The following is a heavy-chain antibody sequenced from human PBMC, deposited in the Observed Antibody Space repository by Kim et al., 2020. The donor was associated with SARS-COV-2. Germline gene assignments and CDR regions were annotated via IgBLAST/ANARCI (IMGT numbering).Heavy chain of an antibody. Sequence: GGSLRLSCAASGFTFSSYGMHWVRQAPGKGLEWVAVISYDGSNKYYADSVKGRFTISRDNSKNTLYLQMNSLRAEDTAVYYCAKDQKYYDFWSGYFSGLEDGENYYYYGMDVWGQGTTVTVPS. J-gene: IGHJ6*02. CDR2: ISYDGSNK. V-gene: IGHV3-30*18. CDR1: GFTFSSYG. CDR3: AKDQKYYDFWSGYFSGLEDGENYYYYGMDV. D-gene: IGHD3-3*01.